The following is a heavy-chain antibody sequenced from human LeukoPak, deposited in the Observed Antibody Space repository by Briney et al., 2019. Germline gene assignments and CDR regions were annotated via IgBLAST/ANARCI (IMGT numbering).Heavy chain of an antibody. CDR2: MNPKTGGT. V-gene: IGHV1-8*01. D-gene: IGHD2-2*01. CDR3: ARGSAVSCTSTSCHAPLDY. J-gene: IGHJ4*02. CDR1: GDTFSSHD. Sequence: GASVKVSCKPSGDTFSSHDFNWVRQATGQGLEWMGWMNPKTGGTGYAQKFQGRVTMTRDTSVNTAYMDLGTLSSDDAAIYFCARGSAVSCTSTSCHAPLDYWGQGTLVTVSS.